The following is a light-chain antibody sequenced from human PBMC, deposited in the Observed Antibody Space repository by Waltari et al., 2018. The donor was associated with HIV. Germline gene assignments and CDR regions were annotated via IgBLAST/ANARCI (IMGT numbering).Light chain of an antibody. V-gene: IGLV2-14*03. CDR3: SSYTTSSTYV. CDR2: DFN. J-gene: IGLJ1*01. CDR1: NSDVGAYDY. Sequence: QSALTQPASVSGSPGQSITISCTGTNSDVGAYDYVSWYQQHPGKAPKLMIYDFNNRPAGVVHRFSGSNSATTASLTISGLQAEHEADYYCSSYTTSSTYVFGTGTKVTVL.